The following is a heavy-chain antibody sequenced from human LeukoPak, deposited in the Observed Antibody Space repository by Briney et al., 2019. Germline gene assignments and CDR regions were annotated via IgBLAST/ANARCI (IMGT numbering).Heavy chain of an antibody. CDR1: EFTFSSYS. V-gene: IGHV3-21*01. J-gene: IGHJ3*02. CDR2: ISSSSSYI. Sequence: GGSLRLSCSASEFTFSSYSMNWVRQAPGKGLEWVSSISSSSSYIYYADSVKGRFTISRDNAKNSPYLQMNSLRAEDTAVYYCARGPPASQTKEDAFDIWGQGTMVTVSS. CDR3: ARGPPASQTKEDAFDI. D-gene: IGHD1-1*01.